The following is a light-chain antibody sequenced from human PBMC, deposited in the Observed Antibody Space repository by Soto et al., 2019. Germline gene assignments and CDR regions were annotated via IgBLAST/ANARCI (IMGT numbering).Light chain of an antibody. J-gene: IGKJ1*01. CDR1: QSVSSSY. V-gene: IGKV3-20*01. CDR3: QQYGSSPQT. Sequence: EIVLTQSPATLSLSPGERATLSCRASQSVSSSYLAWYQQKPGQAPRLLLYRASSRATGIPDRFSGSGSGTDFTLTISRLEPEDFAVYYCQQYGSSPQTFGQGTKVDIK. CDR2: RAS.